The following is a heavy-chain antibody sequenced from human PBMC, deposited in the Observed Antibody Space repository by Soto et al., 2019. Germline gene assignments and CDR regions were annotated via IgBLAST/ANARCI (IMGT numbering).Heavy chain of an antibody. J-gene: IGHJ4*02. CDR2: IYYSGST. Sequence: PSETLSLTCTVSGGSISSGGYYWSWIRQHPGKGLEWIGYIYYSGSTYYNPSLKSRVTISVDTSKNQFSLKLSSVTAADTAVYYCARHCRSGYDITGYYFDYWGQGTLVTVSS. V-gene: IGHV4-31*03. CDR3: ARHCRSGYDITGYYFDY. D-gene: IGHD3-22*01. CDR1: GGSISSGGYY.